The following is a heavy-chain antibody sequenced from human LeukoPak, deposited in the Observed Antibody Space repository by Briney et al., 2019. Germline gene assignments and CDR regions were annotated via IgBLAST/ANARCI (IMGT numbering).Heavy chain of an antibody. Sequence: GASVKVSCKASGYTFTSYDINWVRQATGQGLEWMGWMNLTSGNTGYTQKFQGRVTMTRDTSISTAYMELSSLRSEDTAMYYCARVNGDIDYWGQGTLVTVSS. J-gene: IGHJ4*02. CDR3: ARVNGDIDY. D-gene: IGHD4-17*01. CDR2: MNLTSGNT. CDR1: GYTFTSYD. V-gene: IGHV1-8*01.